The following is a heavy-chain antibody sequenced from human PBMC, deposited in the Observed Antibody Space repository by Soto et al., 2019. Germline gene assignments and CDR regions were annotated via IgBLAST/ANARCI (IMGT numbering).Heavy chain of an antibody. CDR3: ASGPVIACRRGTVNYRR. D-gene: IGHD2-15*01. CDR1: GNIFNNYI. J-gene: IGHJ4*02. V-gene: IGHV1-69*02. CDR2: IIPFIGIV. Sequence: QVQLVQSGAEVKKPGSSVKVSCKASGNIFNNYIISWVRQAPGQGLDWVGRIIPFIGIVDYAQNFQGRVTITADRATSTVYIELSSLKSDYTAVYFFASGPVIACRRGTVNYRRWGQGTLVTVSS.